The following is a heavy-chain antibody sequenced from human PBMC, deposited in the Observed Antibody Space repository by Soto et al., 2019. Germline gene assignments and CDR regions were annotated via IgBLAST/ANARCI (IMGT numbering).Heavy chain of an antibody. V-gene: IGHV4-30-4*01. Sequence: SETLSLTCTVSGGSISSCDYYWSCIRQPPGKGLEWIGYIYYSGSTYYNPSLKSRVTISVDTSKNQFSLKLSSVTAADTAVYYCARGSYYYDSSGYYHYWGQGPLVTVSS. CDR1: GGSISSCDYY. J-gene: IGHJ4*02. D-gene: IGHD3-22*01. CDR3: ARGSYYYDSSGYYHY. CDR2: IYYSGST.